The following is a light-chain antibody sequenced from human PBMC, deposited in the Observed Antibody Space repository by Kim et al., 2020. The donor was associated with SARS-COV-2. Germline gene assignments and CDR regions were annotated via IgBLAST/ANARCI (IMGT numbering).Light chain of an antibody. CDR3: SSFTGSNAFLA. J-gene: IGLJ2*01. CDR2: EVR. CDR1: SSDIGQTNY. Sequence: QSALTQPASVSGSPGQSITISCTGSSSDIGQTNYLSWYQQLPGKAPTLIIYEVRKRPYGVSKRFAASKSGNTASLTISGLQAEDEGDYYCSSFTGSNAFLAFGAWTQLTVL. V-gene: IGLV2-14*03.